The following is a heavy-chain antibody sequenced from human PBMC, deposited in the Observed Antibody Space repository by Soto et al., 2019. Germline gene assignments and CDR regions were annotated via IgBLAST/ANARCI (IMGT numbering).Heavy chain of an antibody. CDR3: AKDSPVGVPLMRDFHD. CDR2: ISGSGGST. V-gene: IGHV3-23*01. J-gene: IGHJ1*01. D-gene: IGHD2-8*01. CDR1: GFPFSSYG. Sequence: EVQLLESGGGLVQPGGSLRLSCAASGFPFSSYGMSWVRQAPGKGLEWVSVISGSGGSTYYADSVKGRFTLSRDNSKNQVYLQMNSLRAEDTAVYYCAKDSPVGVPLMRDFHDWGQGTLVTVSS.